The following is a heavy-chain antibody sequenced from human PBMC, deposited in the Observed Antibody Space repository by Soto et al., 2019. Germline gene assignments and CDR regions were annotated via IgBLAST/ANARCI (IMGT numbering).Heavy chain of an antibody. D-gene: IGHD3-10*01. CDR2: ISAYNVNT. CDR3: ARVFGSGTQSAFFFDY. Sequence: QVQLVQSGGEVKKPGASVKVSCKASGYTFTSSGISWVRQAPGQGLEWMGWISAYNVNTNYGQKCQGRVTMTTDTSTSTAYMELRSLRSDDTAVYYCARVFGSGTQSAFFFDYWGQGTLVTVSS. CDR1: GYTFTSSG. V-gene: IGHV1-18*04. J-gene: IGHJ4*02.